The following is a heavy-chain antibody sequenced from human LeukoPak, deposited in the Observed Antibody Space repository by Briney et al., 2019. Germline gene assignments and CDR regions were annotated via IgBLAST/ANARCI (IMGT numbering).Heavy chain of an antibody. V-gene: IGHV3-30*01. CDR3: ARDESLDY. CDR1: GFTFSRYV. Sequence: GGSLRLSCAASGFTFSRYVMHWVRQAPGKGLEWMAVISYDGNQNYYADSVKGRFTISRDSSKSTLYLQMNSLRVDDTAVYYCARDESLDYWGQGTLVTVSS. CDR2: ISYDGNQN. J-gene: IGHJ4*02.